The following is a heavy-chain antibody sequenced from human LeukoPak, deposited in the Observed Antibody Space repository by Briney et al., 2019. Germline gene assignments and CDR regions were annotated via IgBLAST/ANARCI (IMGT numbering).Heavy chain of an antibody. V-gene: IGHV4-59*01. J-gene: IGHJ4*02. D-gene: IGHD3-22*01. CDR3: ARAGTDGYSHFDY. CDR2: IYYRGST. CDR1: GGSISSYY. Sequence: KTSETLSLTYTVSGGSISSYYWSWIRQPPGKGLEWIGYIYYRGSTNYNPSLKSRVTISVDTSKNQFSLKLSSVTAADTAVCYCARAGTDGYSHFDYWGQGTLVTVSS.